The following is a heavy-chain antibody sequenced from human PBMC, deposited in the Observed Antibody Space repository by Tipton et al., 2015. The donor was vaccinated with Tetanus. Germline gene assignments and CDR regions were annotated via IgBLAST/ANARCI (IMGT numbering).Heavy chain of an antibody. Sequence: SLRLSCAAPGFTFSSYAMHWVRQAPGKGLEWVAVISYDGSNKYYADSVKGRFTISRDNSKNMLYLQMNSLRAEDTAVYYCAKYYYDSNTSGYFDYWGQGTLVTVSS. CDR3: AKYYYDSNTSGYFDY. J-gene: IGHJ4*02. D-gene: IGHD3-22*01. CDR2: ISYDGSNK. CDR1: GFTFSSYA. V-gene: IGHV3-30-3*02.